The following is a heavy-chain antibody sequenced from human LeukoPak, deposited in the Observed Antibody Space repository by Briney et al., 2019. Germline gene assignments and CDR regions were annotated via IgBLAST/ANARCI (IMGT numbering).Heavy chain of an antibody. D-gene: IGHD3-22*01. CDR3: ARDGYYDSSGYYYVGLLFDY. V-gene: IGHV3-23*01. CDR1: GFTFTSYA. J-gene: IGHJ4*02. CDR2: ISGSGST. Sequence: GGSLRLSCTASGFTFTSYAMNWVRKAQGKGLDWVSAISGSGSTYYTDSVKGRFTISRDNSKDTLYLQMNSLRAEDTAVYYCARDGYYDSSGYYYVGLLFDYWGQGTLVTVSS.